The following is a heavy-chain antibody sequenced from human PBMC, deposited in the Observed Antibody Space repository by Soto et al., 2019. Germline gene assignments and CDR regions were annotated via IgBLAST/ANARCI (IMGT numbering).Heavy chain of an antibody. CDR1: GFTFSSYS. D-gene: IGHD2-15*01. J-gene: IGHJ6*02. V-gene: IGHV3-21*01. Sequence: GGSLRLSCAASGFTFSSYSMNWVRQAPGKGLEWVSSISSSSSYIYYADSVKSRFTISRDNAKNSLYLQMNSLRAEDTAVYYCARDVVVVAEDYYYGMDVWGQGTTVTVSS. CDR3: ARDVVVVAEDYYYGMDV. CDR2: ISSSSSYI.